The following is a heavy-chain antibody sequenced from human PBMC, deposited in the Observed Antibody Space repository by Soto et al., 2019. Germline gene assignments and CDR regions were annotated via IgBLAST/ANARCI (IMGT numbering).Heavy chain of an antibody. Sequence: SETLSLTCTVSCGSISSSSYYWGWIRQPPGKGLEWIGTIYYSGATYFNPSLKSRVTISVDTSKNHCSLQLSSVTAADAAVYYCARLGGSGWGNYWGQGHLVTVSS. V-gene: IGHV4-39*02. CDR3: ARLGGSGWGNY. CDR2: IYYSGAT. CDR1: CGSISSSSYY. D-gene: IGHD2-15*01. J-gene: IGHJ4*02.